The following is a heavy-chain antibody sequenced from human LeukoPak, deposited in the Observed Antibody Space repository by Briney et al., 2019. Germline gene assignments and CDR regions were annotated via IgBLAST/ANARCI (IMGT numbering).Heavy chain of an antibody. CDR2: INPNSGGT. CDR3: ARDTNYDFWSGCRSEGWFDP. Sequence: ASVKVSCKASGYTFTGYYMHWVRQAPGQGLEWMGWINPNSGGTNYAQKFQGRVTMTRDTSISTAYMELSRLRSDDTAVYYCARDTNYDFWSGCRSEGWFDPWGQGTLVTVSS. V-gene: IGHV1-2*02. D-gene: IGHD3-3*01. CDR1: GYTFTGYY. J-gene: IGHJ5*02.